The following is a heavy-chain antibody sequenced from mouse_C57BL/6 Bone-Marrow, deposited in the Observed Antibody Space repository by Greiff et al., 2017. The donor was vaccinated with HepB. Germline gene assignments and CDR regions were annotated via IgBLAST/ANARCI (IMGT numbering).Heavy chain of an antibody. V-gene: IGHV1-15*01. CDR1: GYTFTDYE. Sequence: QVQLKQSGAELVRPGASVTLSCKASGYTFTDYEMHWVKQTPVHGLEWIGAIDPETGGTAYNQKFKGKAILTADKSSSTAYMELRSLTSEDSAVYYCTKIGITTVVADYWGQGTTLTVSS. CDR2: IDPETGGT. D-gene: IGHD1-1*01. J-gene: IGHJ2*01. CDR3: TKIGITTVVADY.